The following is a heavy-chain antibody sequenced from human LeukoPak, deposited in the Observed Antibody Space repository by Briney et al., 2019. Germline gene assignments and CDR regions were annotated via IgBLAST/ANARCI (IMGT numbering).Heavy chain of an antibody. CDR2: IYYSGST. CDR3: ARHVHSSSWYGAFDI. D-gene: IGHD6-13*01. V-gene: IGHV4-59*08. Sequence: SSGTLSLTCTVSGGSISSYYWSWIRQPPGKGLEWIGYIYYSGSTNYNPSLKSRVTISVDTSKSQFSLKLSSVTAADTAVYYCARHVHSSSWYGAFDIWGQGTMVTVSS. CDR1: GGSISSYY. J-gene: IGHJ3*02.